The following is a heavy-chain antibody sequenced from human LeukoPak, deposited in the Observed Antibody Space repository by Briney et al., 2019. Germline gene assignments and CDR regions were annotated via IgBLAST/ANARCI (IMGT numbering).Heavy chain of an antibody. D-gene: IGHD5-18*01. CDR2: INGYGSST. CDR3: ARDAPGNTALDY. J-gene: IGHJ4*02. Sequence: GGSLRLSCAASGFTFVSYWMHWVRQAPGKGLVWVSRINGYGSSTDFADSVEGRFTISRDNAKDTLYLQMNSLRAEDTAVYYCARDAPGNTALDYWGQGTLVTVSS. V-gene: IGHV3-74*01. CDR1: GFTFVSYW.